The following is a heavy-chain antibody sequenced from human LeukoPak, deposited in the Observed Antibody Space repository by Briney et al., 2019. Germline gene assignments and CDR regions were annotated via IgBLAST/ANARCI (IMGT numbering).Heavy chain of an antibody. Sequence: ASVKVSCKASGYTFTCYGISWVRQAPGQGLEWMGWISAYNGNTNYAQKLQGRVTMTTDTSTSTAYMELRSLRSDDTAVYYCARDSGSVLRYFDWFLPFDYWGQGTLVTVSS. CDR3: ARDSGSVLRYFDWFLPFDY. D-gene: IGHD3-9*01. V-gene: IGHV1-18*01. J-gene: IGHJ4*02. CDR2: ISAYNGNT. CDR1: GYTFTCYG.